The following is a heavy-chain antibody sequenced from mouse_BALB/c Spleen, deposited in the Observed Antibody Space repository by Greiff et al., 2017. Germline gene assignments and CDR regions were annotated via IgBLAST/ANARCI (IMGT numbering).Heavy chain of an antibody. CDR2: IRNKANGYTT. J-gene: IGHJ4*01. V-gene: IGHV7-3*02. Sequence: EVLLVESGGGLVQPGGSLRLSCATSGFTFTDYYMSWVRQPPGKELEWLGFIRNKANGYTTEYSASVKGRFTISRDNSQSILYLQMNTLRAEDSATYYCARDGVYYAMDYWGQGTSVTVSS. CDR3: ARDGVYYAMDY. CDR1: GFTFTDYY.